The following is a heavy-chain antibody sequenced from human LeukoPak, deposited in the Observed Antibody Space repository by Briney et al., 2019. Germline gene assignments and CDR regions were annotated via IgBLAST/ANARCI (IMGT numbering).Heavy chain of an antibody. CDR1: GFTFSSYG. CDR2: ISSSSSYI. Sequence: GGSLRLSCAASGFTFSSYGMHWVRQAPGKGLEWVSSISSSSSYIYYADSVKGRFTISRDNAKNSLYLQMNSLRAEDTAVYYCARATGGAFDIWGQGTMVTVSS. CDR3: ARATGGAFDI. D-gene: IGHD4-17*01. J-gene: IGHJ3*02. V-gene: IGHV3-21*01.